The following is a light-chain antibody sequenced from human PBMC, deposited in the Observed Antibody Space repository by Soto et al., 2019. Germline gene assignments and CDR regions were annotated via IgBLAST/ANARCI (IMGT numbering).Light chain of an antibody. CDR1: QSLSTS. CDR3: QQYKNWPPIT. V-gene: IGKV3-15*01. CDR2: DAS. Sequence: EIVMTQSPATLSVSPGERVTLSCRASQSLSTSLAWYQQKPGQAPRLLIYDASTRAPGIPARFSGSGSGAEFSLTISGLQSEDFAIYYCQQYKNWPPITFGQGTRLEIK. J-gene: IGKJ5*01.